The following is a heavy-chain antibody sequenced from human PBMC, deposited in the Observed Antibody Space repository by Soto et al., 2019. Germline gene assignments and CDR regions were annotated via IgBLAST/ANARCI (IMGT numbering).Heavy chain of an antibody. Sequence: QVQLVQSGAEVKKPGSSVKGSCKASGGTFSSYAISWVRQAPGQGLEWMGGIIPIFGTANYAQKFQGRVTITADESTSTAYMELSSLRSEDTAVYYCARGDRGYSYGPAVIDYWGQGTLVTVSS. CDR2: IIPIFGTA. J-gene: IGHJ4*02. CDR3: ARGDRGYSYGPAVIDY. D-gene: IGHD5-18*01. V-gene: IGHV1-69*01. CDR1: GGTFSSYA.